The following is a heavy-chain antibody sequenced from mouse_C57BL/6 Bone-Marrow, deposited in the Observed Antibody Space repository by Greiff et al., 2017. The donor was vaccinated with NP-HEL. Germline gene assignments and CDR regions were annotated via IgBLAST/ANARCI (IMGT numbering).Heavy chain of an antibody. CDR2: IYPRSGNT. CDR1: GYTFTSYG. CDR3: AREDALYYFDY. Sequence: VQLQESGAELARPGASVKLSCKASGYTFTSYGISWVKQRTGQGLEWIGEIYPRSGNTYYNEKFKGKATLTADKSSSTAYMELRSLTSEDSAVYFCAREDALYYFDYWGQGTTLTVSS. V-gene: IGHV1-81*01. J-gene: IGHJ2*01.